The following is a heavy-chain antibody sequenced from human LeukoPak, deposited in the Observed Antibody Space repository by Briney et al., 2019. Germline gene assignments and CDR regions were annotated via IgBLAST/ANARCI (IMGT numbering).Heavy chain of an antibody. J-gene: IGHJ4*02. CDR3: ARHLNYYLDY. Sequence: GGSLRLSCEASGFTFNMYSMAWVRQTPWKGLEWVSGISGSGGSTHYRDSVKGRFTISRDNAKNTLYLQMNSLRAEDTAVYYCARHLNYYLDYWGQGTPVTVSS. D-gene: IGHD3-10*01. V-gene: IGHV3-21*01. CDR2: ISGSGGST. CDR1: GFTFNMYS.